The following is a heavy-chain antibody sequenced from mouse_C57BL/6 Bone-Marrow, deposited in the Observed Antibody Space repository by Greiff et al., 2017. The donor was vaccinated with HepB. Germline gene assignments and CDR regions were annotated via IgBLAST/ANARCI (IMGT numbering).Heavy chain of an antibody. V-gene: IGHV1-64*01. J-gene: IGHJ4*01. CDR3: ARILRREAVDY. Sequence: QVQLQQPGAELVKPGASVKLSCKASGYTFTSYWMHWVKQRPGQGLEWIGMIHPNSGSTNYNEKFKSKATLTVDKSSSTAYMQLSSLTSEDSAVYCCARILRREAVDYWGQGTSVTVSS. D-gene: IGHD2-12*01. CDR1: GYTFTSYW. CDR2: IHPNSGST.